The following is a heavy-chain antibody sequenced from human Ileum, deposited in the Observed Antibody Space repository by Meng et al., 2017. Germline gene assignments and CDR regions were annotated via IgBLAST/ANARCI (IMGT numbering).Heavy chain of an antibody. Sequence: LQQWGAGLFEPSETLSLTCAVYGGSFSGYYWSWIRQPPGKGLEWIGEINHSGSTNYNPSLKSRVTISVDTSKNQFSLKLSSVTAADTAVYYCARNYYDSSGEDSNDYWGQGTLVTVSS. V-gene: IGHV4-34*01. CDR2: INHSGST. D-gene: IGHD3-22*01. J-gene: IGHJ4*02. CDR1: GGSFSGYY. CDR3: ARNYYDSSGEDSNDY.